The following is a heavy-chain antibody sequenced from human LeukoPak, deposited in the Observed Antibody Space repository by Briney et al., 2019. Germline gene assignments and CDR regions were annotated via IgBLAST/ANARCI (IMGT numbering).Heavy chain of an antibody. J-gene: IGHJ3*02. CDR2: ITDSGDTT. V-gene: IGHV3-23*01. Sequence: GGSLRLSCAASGFTFSSFAMSWVRQAPGKGLEWVSTITDSGDTTYSADSVKGRFTISRDNAKNSLYLQMNSLRAEDTAVYYCARDGGRVGADWAGAFDIWGQGTMVTVSS. D-gene: IGHD1-26*01. CDR1: GFTFSSFA. CDR3: ARDGGRVGADWAGAFDI.